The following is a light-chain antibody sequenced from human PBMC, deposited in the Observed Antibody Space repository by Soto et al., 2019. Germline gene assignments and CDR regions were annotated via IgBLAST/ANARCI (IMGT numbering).Light chain of an antibody. CDR2: DAS. CDR1: QSISTW. J-gene: IGKJ1*01. Sequence: DIQLTQSPSTLSASVGDRVSITCRASQSISTWLAWYQQKPGKAPKLLIFDASSLESRFSSRFSGRGSGTPFCLTISSLQPDDFATCYCQQYRTYPWTFGQGAKVEFK. CDR3: QQYRTYPWT. V-gene: IGKV1-5*01.